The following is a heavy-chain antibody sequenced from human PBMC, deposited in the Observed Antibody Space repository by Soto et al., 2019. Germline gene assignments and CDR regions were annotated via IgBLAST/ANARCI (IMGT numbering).Heavy chain of an antibody. CDR3: ARDAGYGHDFDY. CDR2: IYYSGST. D-gene: IGHD3-16*01. J-gene: IGHJ4*02. Sequence: PSETLSLTCTVSGGSISSGGYYWSWIRQHPGKGLEWIGYIYYSGSTYYSPSLKSRVTISVDTSKNQFSLKLSSVTAADTAVYYCARDAGYGHDFDYWGQGTLVTVSS. V-gene: IGHV4-31*03. CDR1: GGSISSGGYY.